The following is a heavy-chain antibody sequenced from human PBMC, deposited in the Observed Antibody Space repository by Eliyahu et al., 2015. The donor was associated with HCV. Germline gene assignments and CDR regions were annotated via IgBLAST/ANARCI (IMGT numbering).Heavy chain of an antibody. Sequence: QVQLVESGGGVVQPGRSLRLSCAASGFTFSSYGMHWVRQAPGKGLEWVAVISYDGSNKYYADSVKGRFTISRDNSKNTLYLQMNSLRAEDTAVYYCAKDRSYGAPTYMGVYWGQGTLVTVSS. J-gene: IGHJ4*02. CDR3: AKDRSYGAPTYMGVY. CDR2: ISYDGSNK. V-gene: IGHV3-30*18. D-gene: IGHD5-18*01. CDR1: GFTFSSYG.